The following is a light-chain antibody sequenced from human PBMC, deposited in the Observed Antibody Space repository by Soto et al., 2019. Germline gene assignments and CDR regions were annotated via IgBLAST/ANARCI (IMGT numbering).Light chain of an antibody. CDR2: DAS. CDR1: QSITNR. CDR3: QHYGGMWT. V-gene: IGKV1-5*01. Sequence: IRMTQAPSSLSASTGDRVTITCRASQSITNRLAWYQQKPGKAPKVLICDASNLESGVPSRFRGSGSGTEFTLTISSLQPDDFATYYCQHYGGMWTFGQGTKVDNK. J-gene: IGKJ1*01.